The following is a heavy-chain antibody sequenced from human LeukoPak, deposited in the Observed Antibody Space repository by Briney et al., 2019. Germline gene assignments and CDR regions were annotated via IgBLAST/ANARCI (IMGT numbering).Heavy chain of an antibody. CDR3: ARVGGYDFWSGYYFHY. V-gene: IGHV3-21*01. CDR2: ISSSSSYI. D-gene: IGHD3-3*01. CDR1: GFTFSSYS. J-gene: IGHJ4*02. Sequence: GGSLRLSCAASGFTFSSYSMNWVRQAPGKGLEWVSSISSSSSYIYYADSVKGRFTISRDNAKNSLYLQMNSLRAEDTAVYYCARVGGYDFWSGYYFHYWGQGTLVTVSS.